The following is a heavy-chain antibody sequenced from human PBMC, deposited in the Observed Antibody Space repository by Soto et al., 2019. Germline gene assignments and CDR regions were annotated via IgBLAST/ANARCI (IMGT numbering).Heavy chain of an antibody. CDR3: ASLVRQHLPPLGP. V-gene: IGHV3-11*06. J-gene: IGHJ5*02. D-gene: IGHD6-13*01. Sequence: QVHLVESGGGLVKPGGSLRLSCAASGFDFSDAYMSWIRQAPGKGLEWVAWITSSSVQTRYADSVKGRFTISRDNAKNSLYLQMNSLRPEVTAVYYCASLVRQHLPPLGPWGQGTLVIVSS. CDR2: ITSSSVQT. CDR1: GFDFSDAY.